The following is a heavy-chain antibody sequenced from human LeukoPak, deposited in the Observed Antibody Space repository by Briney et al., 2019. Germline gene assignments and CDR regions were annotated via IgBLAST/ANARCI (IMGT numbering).Heavy chain of an antibody. Sequence: PSETLSLTCTVSGGSVSNSLYYWSWIRQPPGKGLEWIGSIYYRGSTNYNPSLKSRVTISIDTSRNQFSLRLNSMTAADTAVYYCARVLRAASWRSYDYRGQGSLVTVSS. V-gene: IGHV4-61*01. J-gene: IGHJ4*02. CDR2: IYYRGST. D-gene: IGHD5-18*01. CDR3: ARVLRAASWRSYDY. CDR1: GGSVSNSLYY.